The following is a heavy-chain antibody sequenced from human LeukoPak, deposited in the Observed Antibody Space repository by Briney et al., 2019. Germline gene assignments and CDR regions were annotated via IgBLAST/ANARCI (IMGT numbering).Heavy chain of an antibody. J-gene: IGHJ3*02. V-gene: IGHV3-23*01. CDR1: GFTFSSYG. Sequence: GGSLRLSCAASGFTFSSYGMSWVRQAPGKGLEWVSAISGSGGSTYYADSVKGRFTISRDNSKNTLYLQMNSLRAEDTALYYCARERRIAVAGNDAFDIWGQGTMVTVSS. D-gene: IGHD6-19*01. CDR3: ARERRIAVAGNDAFDI. CDR2: ISGSGGST.